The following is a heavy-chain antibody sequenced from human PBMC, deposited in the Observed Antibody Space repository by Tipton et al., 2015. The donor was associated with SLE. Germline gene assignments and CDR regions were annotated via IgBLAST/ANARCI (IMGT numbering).Heavy chain of an antibody. V-gene: IGHV1-69*05. D-gene: IGHD5-18*01. CDR2: IVPIFNKA. CDR3: ARVRFGYAAALDL. CDR1: GGTFSTYA. J-gene: IGHJ5*02. Sequence: QSGAEVKKPGSSVKVSCKASGGTFSTYAISWVRQAPGQGLEWMGGIVPIFNKANYAQKFQGRVTINTDESTSTAYMELTGLKSDDTAVYFCARVRFGYAAALDLWGQGTPLTVSS.